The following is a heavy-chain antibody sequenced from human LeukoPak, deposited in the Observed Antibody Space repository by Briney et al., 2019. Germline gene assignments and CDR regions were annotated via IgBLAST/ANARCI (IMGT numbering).Heavy chain of an antibody. Sequence: SETLSLTCTVSGYSISSGYYWGWIRQPPGKGLEWIGYIYYSGSTNYNPSLKSRVTISVDTSKNQFSLKLSSVTAADTAVYYCARGRRDYYYMDVWGKGTTVTVSS. CDR2: IYYSGST. V-gene: IGHV4-38-2*02. CDR1: GYSISSGYY. D-gene: IGHD6-25*01. J-gene: IGHJ6*03. CDR3: ARGRRDYYYMDV.